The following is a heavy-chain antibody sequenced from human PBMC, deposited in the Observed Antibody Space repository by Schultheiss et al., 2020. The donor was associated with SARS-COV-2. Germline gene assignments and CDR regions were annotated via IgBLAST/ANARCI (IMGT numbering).Heavy chain of an antibody. J-gene: IGHJ1*01. CDR2: IIPIFGTA. V-gene: IGHV1-69*13. CDR3: ASTEVVPAATMDPAEYFQH. Sequence: SVKVSCKASGGTFSSYAISWVRQAPGQGLEWMGGIIPIFGTANYAQKFQGRVTITADESTSTAYMELSSLRSEDTAVYYCASTEVVPAATMDPAEYFQHWGQGTLVTVSS. CDR1: GGTFSSYA. D-gene: IGHD2-2*01.